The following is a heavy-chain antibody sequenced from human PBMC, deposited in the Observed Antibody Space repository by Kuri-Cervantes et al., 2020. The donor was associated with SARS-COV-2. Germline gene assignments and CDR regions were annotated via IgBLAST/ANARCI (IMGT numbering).Heavy chain of an antibody. Sequence: SETLSLTCAVSGYSISSGYYWGWIRQPPGKGLEWIGSIYHSGSTYYNPSLKRRVTISVDTSKNQFSLKLSSVTAADTAVYYCARITMVRGVIYMDVWGRGTTVTVSS. V-gene: IGHV4-38-2*01. CDR1: GYSISSGYY. CDR3: ARITMVRGVIYMDV. CDR2: IYHSGST. J-gene: IGHJ6*03. D-gene: IGHD3-10*01.